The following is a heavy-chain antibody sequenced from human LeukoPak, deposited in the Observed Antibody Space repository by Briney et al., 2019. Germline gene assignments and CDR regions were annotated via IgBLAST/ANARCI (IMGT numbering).Heavy chain of an antibody. CDR2: ISYDGSNK. CDR1: GFTFSSYG. D-gene: IGHD6-19*01. J-gene: IGHJ4*02. V-gene: IGHV3-30*18. CDR3: AKGSGWYGFDY. Sequence: GGSLRLSCAASGFTFSSYGMHWVRQAPGKGLEWVAVISYDGSNKYYADSVKGRFTISRDNSKNTLYLQMNSLRAEDTAVYYCAKGSGWYGFDYWGQGTLVTVSS.